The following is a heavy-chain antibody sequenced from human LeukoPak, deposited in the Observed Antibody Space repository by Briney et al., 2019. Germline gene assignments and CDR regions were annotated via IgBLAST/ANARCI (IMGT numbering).Heavy chain of an antibody. Sequence: SVKVSCKASGGTFSSYAISWVRQAPGQGLEWMGGIIPIFGTANYAQKFQGRVTITADESTSTAYMELSSLRSEDTAVYYCASALSSSSSYYYYYGMDVWGQGTTVTVS. CDR1: GGTFSSYA. J-gene: IGHJ6*02. D-gene: IGHD6-6*01. CDR2: IIPIFGTA. CDR3: ASALSSSSSYYYYYGMDV. V-gene: IGHV1-69*13.